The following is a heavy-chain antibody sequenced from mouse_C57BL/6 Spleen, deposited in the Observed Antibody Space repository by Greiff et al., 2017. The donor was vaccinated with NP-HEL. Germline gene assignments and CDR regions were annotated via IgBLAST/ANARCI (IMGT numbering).Heavy chain of an antibody. D-gene: IGHD1-1*01. CDR2: ISSGGSYT. J-gene: IGHJ1*03. CDR1: GFTFSSYG. Sequence: EVQLLASGGDLVKPGGSLKLSCAASGFTFSSYGMSWVRQTPDKRLEWVATISSGGSYTYYPDSVKGRFTISRDNAKNTLYLQMSSLKSEDTAMYYCARPFSSNWYFDVWGTGTTVTVSS. CDR3: ARPFSSNWYFDV. V-gene: IGHV5-6*01.